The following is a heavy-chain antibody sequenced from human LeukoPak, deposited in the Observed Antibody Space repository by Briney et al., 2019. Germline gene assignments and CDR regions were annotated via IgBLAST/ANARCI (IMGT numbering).Heavy chain of an antibody. D-gene: IGHD5-12*01. Sequence: SETLSLTCTVSGGSISSYYWSWIRQPPGKGLEWIGYIYYSGSTNYNPSLKSRVTISVDTSKNQFSLKLSSVTAADTAVYYCARAKVATILKAIYYYYYYMDVWGKGTTVTVSS. CDR1: GGSISSYY. V-gene: IGHV4-59*01. CDR3: ARAKVATILKAIYYYYYYMDV. CDR2: IYYSGST. J-gene: IGHJ6*03.